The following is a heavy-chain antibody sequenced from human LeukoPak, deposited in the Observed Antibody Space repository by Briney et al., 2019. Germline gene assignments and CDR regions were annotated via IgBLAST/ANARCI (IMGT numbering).Heavy chain of an antibody. CDR1: GFTFSSYE. D-gene: IGHD6-19*01. V-gene: IGHV3-48*03. J-gene: IGHJ4*02. Sequence: GGSLRLSCAASGFTFSSYEMNWVRQAPGKGLEWVSYISGSGRAIYYANSVKGRFTISRDNAKNSLYLQMNSLRADDTAVYYCARLDASGLDYWGQGTLVTVSS. CDR2: ISGSGRAI. CDR3: ARLDASGLDY.